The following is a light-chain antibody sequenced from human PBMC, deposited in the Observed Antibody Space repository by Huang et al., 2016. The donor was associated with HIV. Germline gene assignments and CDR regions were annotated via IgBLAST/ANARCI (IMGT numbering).Light chain of an antibody. V-gene: IGKV3-11*01. J-gene: IGKJ3*01. CDR1: QSVGSF. CDR3: QQRTYSFT. CDR2: DAS. Sequence: EIVLTQSPATLFLSPGERATLPCRASQSVGSFLAWYQQKPGQAPSLLIYDASYKAAGLPASFSSSGSGTDFTLTINSLEPEDFAVYYCQQRTYSFTFGPGTKVD.